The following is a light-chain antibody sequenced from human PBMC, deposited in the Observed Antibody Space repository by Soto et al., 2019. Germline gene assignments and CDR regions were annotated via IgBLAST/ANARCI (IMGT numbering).Light chain of an antibody. CDR2: GAS. J-gene: IGKJ1*01. V-gene: IGKV3-15*01. Sequence: EIEMTQSPATLSLAPGERVTLSCRASESVSTNLAWYQQKAGQAPRLLIYGASTRATGIPARFSGSGSGTEFTLTISGLQSEDFAVYYCQQYIDWPPGTFGQGTAVEIK. CDR3: QQYIDWPPGT. CDR1: ESVSTN.